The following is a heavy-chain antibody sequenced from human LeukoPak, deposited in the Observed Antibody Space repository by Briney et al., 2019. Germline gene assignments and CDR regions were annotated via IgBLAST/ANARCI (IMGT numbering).Heavy chain of an antibody. V-gene: IGHV1-46*01. CDR3: ARAGGYCSGGSCYSYHSRLIYYYYGMDV. J-gene: IGHJ6*02. Sequence: GASVKVSCKASGYTFTSYYMHWVRQAPGQGLEWMGIINPSGGSTSYAQKFQGRVTMTRDTSTSTVYMELSSLRSEDTAVYYCARAGGYCSGGSCYSYHSRLIYYYYGMDVWGQGTTVTVSS. D-gene: IGHD2-15*01. CDR1: GYTFTSYY. CDR2: INPSGGST.